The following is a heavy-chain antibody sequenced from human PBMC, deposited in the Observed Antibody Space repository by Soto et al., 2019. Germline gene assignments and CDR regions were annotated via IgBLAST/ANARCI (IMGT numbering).Heavy chain of an antibody. CDR3: AKDAITMVRGVISYYGIDV. J-gene: IGHJ6*02. D-gene: IGHD3-10*01. Sequence: DVQLVESGGGLVQPGRSLRLSCAASGFTFDDYAMHWVRQAPGKGLEWVSGISWNSGSIGYADSVKGRFTISRDNAKNSLYLQMNSLRAEDTALYYCAKDAITMVRGVISYYGIDVWGQGTTVTVSS. CDR1: GFTFDDYA. V-gene: IGHV3-9*01. CDR2: ISWNSGSI.